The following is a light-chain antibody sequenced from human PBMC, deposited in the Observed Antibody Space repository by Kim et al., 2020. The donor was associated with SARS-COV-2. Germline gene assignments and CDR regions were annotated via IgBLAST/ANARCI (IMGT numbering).Light chain of an antibody. V-gene: IGKV3-20*01. CDR2: EIS. CDR1: QSAVSNS. J-gene: IGKJ1*01. Sequence: SPGDRATLARRASQSAVSNSLSWDQQKPGQAPRLLIYEISSRATGIPDRFSGSGSGTDFTLAISRLEPEDCAVYYCHQYGSLPRAFGQGTKVEIK. CDR3: HQYGSLPRA.